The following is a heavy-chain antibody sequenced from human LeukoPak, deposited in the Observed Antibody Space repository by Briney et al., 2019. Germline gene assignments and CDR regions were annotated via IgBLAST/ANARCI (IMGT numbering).Heavy chain of an antibody. CDR2: IYYSGST. D-gene: IGHD2-2*01. V-gene: IGHV4-59*01. Sequence: PSETLSLTCTVSGGSISSYYWSWIRQPPGKGLEWIGYIYYSGSTNYNPSLKSRVTISVDTSKNQFSLKLSSVTAADTAVYYCARSEYQPFARFDPWGQGTLVTVSS. CDR3: ARSEYQPFARFDP. CDR1: GGSISSYY. J-gene: IGHJ5*02.